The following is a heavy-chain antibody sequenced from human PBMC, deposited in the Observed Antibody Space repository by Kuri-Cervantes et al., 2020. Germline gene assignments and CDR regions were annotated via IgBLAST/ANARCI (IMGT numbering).Heavy chain of an antibody. V-gene: IGHV3-9*01. CDR1: GFTFSSYS. D-gene: IGHD3-9*01. J-gene: IGHJ4*02. CDR3: AKDTHFDWLLGYYFDY. CDR2: ISWNSGSI. Sequence: GGSLRLSCAASGFTFSSYSMNWVRQAPGKGLEWVSGISWNSGSIGYADSVKGRFTISRDNAKNSLYLQMNSLRAEDTALYYCAKDTHFDWLLGYYFDYWGQGTLVTVSS.